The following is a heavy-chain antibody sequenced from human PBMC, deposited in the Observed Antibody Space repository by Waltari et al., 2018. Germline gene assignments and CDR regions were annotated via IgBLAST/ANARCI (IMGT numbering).Heavy chain of an antibody. D-gene: IGHD5-12*01. J-gene: IGHJ3*02. CDR2: ISGSGGST. CDR1: GFTFSSYA. Sequence: EVQLLESGGGLVQPGGSLRLSCAASGFTFSSYAMSWVRQAPGKGLEWVSAISGSGGSTYYADSVKCRFTISRDNSKNTLYLQMNSLRAEDTAVYYCAKGDIVATSAFDIWGQGTMVTVSS. V-gene: IGHV3-23*01. CDR3: AKGDIVATSAFDI.